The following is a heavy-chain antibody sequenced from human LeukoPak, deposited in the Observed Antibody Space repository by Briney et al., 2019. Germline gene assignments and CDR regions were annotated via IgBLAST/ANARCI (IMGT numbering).Heavy chain of an antibody. J-gene: IGHJ4*02. D-gene: IGHD1-7*01. V-gene: IGHV1-2*06. CDR3: ATHINWNYAGILDY. Sequence: EASVKVSCKASGYTFTSYYMHWVRRAPGQGLEWMGRINPNSGDTKFAQKFQGRVTMSRDTSLSTAYMELSRLTSDDTAVYFCATHINWNYAGILDYWGQGALVTVSS. CDR2: INPNSGDT. CDR1: GYTFTSYY.